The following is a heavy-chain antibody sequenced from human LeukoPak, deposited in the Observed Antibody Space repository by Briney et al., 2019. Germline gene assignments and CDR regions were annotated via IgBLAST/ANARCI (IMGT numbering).Heavy chain of an antibody. D-gene: IGHD3-22*01. J-gene: IGHJ5*02. CDR2: IYYTGST. CDR3: ARASGGYYNNWFDP. V-gene: IGHV4-59*01. Sequence: SETLSLTCTVSGGSLSTYYWSWIRQPPGKGLDWMGYIYYTGSTNYNPSLKCRVTISVDTSKNQFSLNLNSVTAADTAVYYCARASGGYYNNWFDPWGQGTLVTVSS. CDR1: GGSLSTYY.